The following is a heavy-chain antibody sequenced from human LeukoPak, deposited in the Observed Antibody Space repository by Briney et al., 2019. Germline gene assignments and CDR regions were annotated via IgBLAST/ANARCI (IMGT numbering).Heavy chain of an antibody. V-gene: IGHV4-34*01. CDR1: GGSFSGYY. D-gene: IGHD3-3*01. CDR2: INHSGST. Sequence: SETLSLTCAVYGGSFSGYYWTWIRQPPGKGLEWNGEINHSGSTNYNPSLESRVTISVDTSKSQFSLKLSSVTAADTAIYFCARRGLRFLESVKYSWFDPWGQGTLVTVSS. J-gene: IGHJ5*02. CDR3: ARRGLRFLESVKYSWFDP.